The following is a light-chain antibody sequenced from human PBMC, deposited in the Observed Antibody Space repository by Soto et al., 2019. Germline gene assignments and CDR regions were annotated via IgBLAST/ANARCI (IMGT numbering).Light chain of an antibody. CDR3: QQYNNWPPMA. CDR1: QSVSSN. J-gene: IGKJ1*01. V-gene: IGKV3-15*01. CDR2: GAS. Sequence: EIVMTQSPATLSVSPGERGNLSCRASQSVSSNLAWYQQKPGQAPRLLIYGASTRATGIPARFSGSGSGTEFTLTISSLQSEDFAVYYCQQYNNWPPMAFGQGTKVEIK.